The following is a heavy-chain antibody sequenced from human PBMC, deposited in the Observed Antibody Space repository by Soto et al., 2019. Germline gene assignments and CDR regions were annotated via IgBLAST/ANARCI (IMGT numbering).Heavy chain of an antibody. Sequence: SETLSLTCTVSGGSISSGDYYWSWIRQPPGKGLEWIGYIYYSGSTYYNPSLKSRVTISVDTSKNQFSLKLSSVTAADTAVYYCARVIPGYCSSTSCSSPYWFDPWGQGTLVTVSS. J-gene: IGHJ5*02. CDR2: IYYSGST. D-gene: IGHD2-2*01. CDR3: ARVIPGYCSSTSCSSPYWFDP. CDR1: GGSISSGDYY. V-gene: IGHV4-30-4*01.